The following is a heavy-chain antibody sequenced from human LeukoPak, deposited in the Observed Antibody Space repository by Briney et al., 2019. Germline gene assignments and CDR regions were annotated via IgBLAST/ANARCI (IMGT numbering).Heavy chain of an antibody. CDR1: GFTFSDYY. D-gene: IGHD4-11*01. J-gene: IGHJ4*02. Sequence: RGSLRLSCAASGFTFSDYYMSWIRQAPGKGLEWVSYISSSGSTIYYADSVKGRFTISRDNAKNSLYLQMNSLRAEDTAVYYCAREDYSNNFFLDYWGQGTLVTVSS. CDR3: AREDYSNNFFLDY. V-gene: IGHV3-11*01. CDR2: ISSSGSTI.